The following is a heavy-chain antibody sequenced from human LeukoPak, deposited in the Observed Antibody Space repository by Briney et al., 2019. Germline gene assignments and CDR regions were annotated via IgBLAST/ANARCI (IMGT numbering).Heavy chain of an antibody. CDR1: GFTFSDYY. CDR3: ARYSGSYYRSDFDY. J-gene: IGHJ4*02. Sequence: PGGSLRLSCAASGFTFSDYYMSRIRQAPGKGLEWVSYISSSGSTIYYADSVKGRFTISRDNAKNSLYLQMNSLRAEDTAVYYCARYSGSYYRSDFDYWGQGTLVTVSS. V-gene: IGHV3-11*01. D-gene: IGHD1-26*01. CDR2: ISSSGSTI.